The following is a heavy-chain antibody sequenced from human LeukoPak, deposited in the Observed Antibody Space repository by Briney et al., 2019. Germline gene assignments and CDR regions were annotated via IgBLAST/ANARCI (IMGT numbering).Heavy chain of an antibody. D-gene: IGHD1-26*01. V-gene: IGHV4-39*07. CDR3: ARFTRRLGRGADY. CDR2: IYYTGTT. CDR1: GGSISSSGYY. J-gene: IGHJ4*02. Sequence: SETLSLTCTVSGGSISSSGYYWGWIRQPPGKGLESIGSIYYTGTTSYNPSLKSRVTISVDTSKNQFSLKLSSVTAADTAVYYCARFTRRLGRGADYWGQGTLVTVSS.